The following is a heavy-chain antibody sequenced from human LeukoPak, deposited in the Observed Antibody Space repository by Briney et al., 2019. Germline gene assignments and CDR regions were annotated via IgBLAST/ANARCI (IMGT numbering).Heavy chain of an antibody. CDR2: INDIGNT. CDR3: ARLGSVGYYNYQYMDI. J-gene: IGHJ6*03. V-gene: IGHV4-34*01. CDR1: GGSFSGYY. D-gene: IGHD3-10*01. Sequence: SETLSLTCAVYGGSFSGYYWSWIRQPPGKGLEWIGEINDIGNTNYDPSLRSRVTISVDTSKNQFSLSLTSATAADTAVYFCARLGSVGYYNYQYMDIWGNGNTVNVSS.